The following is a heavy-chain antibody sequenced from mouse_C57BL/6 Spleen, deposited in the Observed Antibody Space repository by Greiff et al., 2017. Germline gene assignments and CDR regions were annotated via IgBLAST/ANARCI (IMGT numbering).Heavy chain of an antibody. CDR2: IRYDGST. J-gene: IGHJ2*01. CDR1: GYSITSGYY. D-gene: IGHD2-10*01. Sequence: VQLKESGPGLVKPSQSLSLTCSVSGYSITSGYYWNWIRQFPGNKLECMGYIRYDGSTNYNPSLKNPISITRDTSKNKFFLKLNSVTTEDAATYYCARAHLLYYFDYWGQGTTLTVSS. V-gene: IGHV3-6*01. CDR3: ARAHLLYYFDY.